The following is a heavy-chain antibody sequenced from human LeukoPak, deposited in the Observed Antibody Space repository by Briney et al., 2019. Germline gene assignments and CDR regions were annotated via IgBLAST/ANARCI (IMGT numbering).Heavy chain of an antibody. V-gene: IGHV4-59*01. J-gene: IGHJ4*02. CDR2: RYDTGGT. CDR3: ARDSGSYSFQS. D-gene: IGHD1-26*01. Sequence: PSETLSLTCTVSGGSISSNYRSWIRQPPGKGLEWIGCRYDTGGTNYNPSLQSRVTISVDTSKNQFSPKLTSVTAADTAVYYCARDSGSYSFQSWGQGTLVTVFS. CDR1: GGSISSNY.